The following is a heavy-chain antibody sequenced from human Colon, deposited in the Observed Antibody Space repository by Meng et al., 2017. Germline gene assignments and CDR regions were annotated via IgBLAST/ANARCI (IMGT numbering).Heavy chain of an antibody. J-gene: IGHJ4*02. V-gene: IGHV3-74*01. CDR2: IVPDGSGA. Sequence: EVRLVESGGCLVQPGCTLRIYCSVLGVTFSSDWMHWGRQDQGGGLVWVSRIVPDGSGATYADSVKGRFTISRDNAKNTVYLEMNSLRAEDTGVYYCARDRNLWQLDYWGQGTLVTVSS. CDR3: ARDRNLWQLDY. D-gene: IGHD3-10*01. CDR1: GVTFSSDW.